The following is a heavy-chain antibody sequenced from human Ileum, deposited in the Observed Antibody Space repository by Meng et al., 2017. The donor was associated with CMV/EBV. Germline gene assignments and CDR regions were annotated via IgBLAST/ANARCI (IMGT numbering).Heavy chain of an antibody. Sequence: QGRLPESGPGLGKPQETPSLTCPVSRGSSSSASWSWIRQPAGKGLAWIGRIYTSGSTNYNPSLKSRVTMSVDTSKTQFSLKLSSVTAADTAVYYCARGPYSSSWSSFDYWGQGTLVTVSS. J-gene: IGHJ4*02. V-gene: IGHV4-4*07. D-gene: IGHD6-13*01. CDR2: IYTSGST. CDR3: ARGPYSSSWSSFDY. CDR1: RGSSSSAS.